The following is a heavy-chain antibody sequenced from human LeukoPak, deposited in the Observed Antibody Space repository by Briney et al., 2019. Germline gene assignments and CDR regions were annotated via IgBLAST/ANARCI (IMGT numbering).Heavy chain of an antibody. CDR1: GFTVNSIF. J-gene: IGHJ4*02. V-gene: IGHV3-66*01. Sequence: GRSLRLSCAASGFTVNSIFMSWVRQAPGKGLEWISVLYSGGRTDYADSVKGRFTISRDNSKNMLYLQMNNLRPEDTAVYYCARENGRGVISPYFDSWGQGTLVTVSS. CDR3: ARENGRGVISPYFDS. CDR2: LYSGGRT. D-gene: IGHD3-10*01.